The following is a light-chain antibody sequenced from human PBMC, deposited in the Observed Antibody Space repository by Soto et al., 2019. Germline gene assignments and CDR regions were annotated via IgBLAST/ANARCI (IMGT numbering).Light chain of an antibody. J-gene: IGLJ2*01. V-gene: IGLV2-11*01. CDR3: CSYAGSYTVI. CDR2: DVS. Sequence: QSVLTQPRSVSGSPGQSVTISCTGTSSDVGFYNYVSWYQQHPGKAPKLMIYDVSGRPSGVPDRFSGSKSGNTVSLTISGLQAEDEAEYYCCSYAGSYTVIFGGGTKLTVL. CDR1: SSDVGFYNY.